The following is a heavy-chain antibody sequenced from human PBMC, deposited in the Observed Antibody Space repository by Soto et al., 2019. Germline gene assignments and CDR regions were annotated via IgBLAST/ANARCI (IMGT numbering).Heavy chain of an antibody. D-gene: IGHD3-3*01. CDR2: MSITSAI. CDR1: GFTFSSYN. J-gene: IGHJ6*02. Sequence: GGSLRLSCAASGFTFSSYNMNWVRQAPGKGLEWVSYMSITSAIYYADSVKGRFTISRDNAKNSLDLQMNSLRAEDTAVYYCARDPEDFWSGYYPFYYYYYGMDVWGQGTTVTLSS. CDR3: ARDPEDFWSGYYPFYYYYYGMDV. V-gene: IGHV3-48*04.